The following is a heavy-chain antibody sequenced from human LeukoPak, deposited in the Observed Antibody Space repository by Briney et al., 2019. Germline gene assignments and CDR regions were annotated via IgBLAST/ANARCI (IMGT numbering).Heavy chain of an antibody. Sequence: ASVKVSCKASGYTFTSYAVNWVRQAPGQGLEWMGWINTNTGNPTYAQGFTGRFVFSLDTSVSTAYLQISSLKTEDTAVYYCARGGYFDWPTNAFDIWGQGTMVTVSS. J-gene: IGHJ3*02. D-gene: IGHD3-9*01. V-gene: IGHV7-4-1*02. CDR2: INTNTGNP. CDR1: GYTFTSYA. CDR3: ARGGYFDWPTNAFDI.